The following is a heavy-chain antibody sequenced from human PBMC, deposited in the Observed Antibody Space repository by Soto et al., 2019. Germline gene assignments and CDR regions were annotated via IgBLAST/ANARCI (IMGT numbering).Heavy chain of an antibody. V-gene: IGHV3-30-3*01. CDR2: ISYDGSNK. CDR1: GFTFSSYA. J-gene: IGHJ4*02. D-gene: IGHD2-21*01. CDR3: ARVCEGLNPDY. Sequence: PGGSLRLSCAASGFTFSSYAMHWVRQAPGKGLEWVAVISYDGSNKYYADSVKGRFTISRDNSKNTLYLQMNSLRAEDTAVYYCARVCEGLNPDYWGQGTLVTVSS.